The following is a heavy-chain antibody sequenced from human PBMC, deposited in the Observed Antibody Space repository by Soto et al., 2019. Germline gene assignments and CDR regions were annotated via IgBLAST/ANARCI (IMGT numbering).Heavy chain of an antibody. V-gene: IGHV3-30*18. CDR2: ISYDGSDQ. CDR3: AKGDYHFLTGYLS. J-gene: IGHJ5*02. CDR1: GFTFSSFG. Sequence: QVQLVESGGGVVQPGRSLRLSCAASGFTFSSFGMHWVRQAPGKGLEWVAVISYDGSDQYYVDSVRGRFTISRDNSKNTVDMQMNSLRAEDTALYYCAKGDYHFLTGYLSWGQGTLVSVSS. D-gene: IGHD3-9*01.